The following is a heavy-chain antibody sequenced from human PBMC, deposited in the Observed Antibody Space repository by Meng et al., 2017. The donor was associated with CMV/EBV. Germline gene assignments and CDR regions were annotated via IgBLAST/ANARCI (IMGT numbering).Heavy chain of an antibody. Sequence: CTVSGGSISRSSYYWGWIRQPPGKGLEWIGSIYYSGSTYYNPSLKSRVTISVDTSKNQFSLKLSSVTAADTAVYYCARERRELHRFDPWGQGTLVTVSS. CDR1: GGSISRSSYY. D-gene: IGHD1-26*01. CDR3: ARERRELHRFDP. CDR2: IYYSGST. V-gene: IGHV4-39*07. J-gene: IGHJ5*02.